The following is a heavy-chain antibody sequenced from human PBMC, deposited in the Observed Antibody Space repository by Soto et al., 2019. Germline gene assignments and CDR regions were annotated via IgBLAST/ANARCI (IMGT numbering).Heavy chain of an antibody. CDR1: GFTFDEYA. D-gene: IGHD3-22*01. CDR2: LTWNGGST. V-gene: IGHV3-20*04. Sequence: EVQVVESGGGVVRPGGSLRLSCAASGFTFDEYAMSWVRQVPGKGLEWVSGLTWNGGSTTYADSVKGRFTISRDNAKNSLYLQMDSLRAEDTALYYCARVASSAYSFQLRPYYFDYWGQGALVTVSS. CDR3: ARVASSAYSFQLRPYYFDY. J-gene: IGHJ4*02.